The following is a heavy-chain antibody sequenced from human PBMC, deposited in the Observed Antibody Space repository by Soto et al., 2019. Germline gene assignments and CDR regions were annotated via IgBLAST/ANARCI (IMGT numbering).Heavy chain of an antibody. Sequence: EVQLLESGGGLAQPGGSLRLSCAASGFTFSSYAMSWVRQAPGKGLEWVSTISGSGVSTYYADSVKGRFTISRDNSKNTLYLQMNSLRAEDTAVYYCAKDPIYSSGGNWFDPWGQGTLVTVSS. V-gene: IGHV3-23*01. CDR2: ISGSGVST. CDR3: AKDPIYSSGGNWFDP. J-gene: IGHJ5*02. CDR1: GFTFSSYA. D-gene: IGHD6-19*01.